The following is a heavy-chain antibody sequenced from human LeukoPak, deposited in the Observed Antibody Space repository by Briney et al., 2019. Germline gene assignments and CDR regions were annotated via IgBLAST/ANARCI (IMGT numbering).Heavy chain of an antibody. D-gene: IGHD5-18*01. V-gene: IGHV3-21*01. CDR2: ISSSSSYI. CDR3: AKDGRRGYSYGYYPDY. CDR1: GFTFSSYS. J-gene: IGHJ4*02. Sequence: GGSLRLSCAASGFTFSSYSMNWVRQAPGKGLEWVSSISSSSSYIYYADSVKGRFTISRDNAKNSLYLQMNSLRAEDTAVYYCAKDGRRGYSYGYYPDYWGQGTLVTVSS.